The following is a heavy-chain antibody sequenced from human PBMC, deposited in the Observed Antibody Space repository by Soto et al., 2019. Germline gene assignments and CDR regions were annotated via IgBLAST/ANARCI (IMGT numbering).Heavy chain of an antibody. Sequence: QVQLVQSGAEVKKPGASVKVSCKASGYTFTSYAMHWVRQAPGQRLEWMGWINAANGNTIYSQKFQGRVTITRYTSASTAYIELSRLRSEDTAVYYCARGTCSGGSCYSCHFDYWGQGTLVTVSS. CDR3: ARGTCSGGSCYSCHFDY. CDR2: INAANGNT. J-gene: IGHJ4*02. V-gene: IGHV1-3*01. CDR1: GYTFTSYA. D-gene: IGHD2-15*01.